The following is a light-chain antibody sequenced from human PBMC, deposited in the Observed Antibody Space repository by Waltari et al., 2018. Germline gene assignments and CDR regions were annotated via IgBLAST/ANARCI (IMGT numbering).Light chain of an antibody. Sequence: QSALTQPASVSGSPGQSITISCTGTSSDVGSYNLVPWYQQHPGKAPKLMIYEVSKRPSGVSDRFSGSKSGKTASLTISGLQAEDEADYYCYSYAGSRTFGVVFGGGTKLTVL. CDR3: YSYAGSRTFGVV. J-gene: IGLJ2*01. CDR2: EVS. CDR1: SSDVGSYNL. V-gene: IGLV2-23*02.